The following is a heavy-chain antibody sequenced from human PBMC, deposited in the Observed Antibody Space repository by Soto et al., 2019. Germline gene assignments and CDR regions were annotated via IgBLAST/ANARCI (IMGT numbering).Heavy chain of an antibody. CDR3: ARGLRLYYYYMDV. Sequence: GGSLRLSCAASGFTFDDYAMHWVRQAPGKGLEWVSGISWNSGSIGYADSVKGRFTISRDNAKNSLYLQMNSLRAEDTALYYCARGLRLYYYYMDVWGKGTTVTVSS. V-gene: IGHV3-9*01. CDR1: GFTFDDYA. CDR2: ISWNSGSI. D-gene: IGHD5-12*01. J-gene: IGHJ6*03.